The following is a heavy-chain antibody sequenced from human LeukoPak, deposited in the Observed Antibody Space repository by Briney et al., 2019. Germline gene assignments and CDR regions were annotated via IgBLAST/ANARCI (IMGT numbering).Heavy chain of an antibody. Sequence: ASVKVSCKASGYTFTGYYMHWVRQAPGQGLEWMGWINPNSGGTNYAQKFQGWVTMTRDTSISTAYMELSSLRSEDTAVYYCARDQGSSSWYYYYGTDVWGQGTTVTVSS. V-gene: IGHV1-2*04. CDR1: GYTFTGYY. CDR2: INPNSGGT. CDR3: ARDQGSSSWYYYYGTDV. D-gene: IGHD6-13*01. J-gene: IGHJ6*02.